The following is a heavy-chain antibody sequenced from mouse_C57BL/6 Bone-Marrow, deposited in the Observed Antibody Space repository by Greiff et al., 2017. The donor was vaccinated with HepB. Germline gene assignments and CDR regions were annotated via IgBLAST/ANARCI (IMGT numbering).Heavy chain of an antibody. CDR1: GFTFTDYY. J-gene: IGHJ2*01. CDR2: IRNKANGYTT. V-gene: IGHV7-3*01. Sequence: EVKLMESGGGLVQPGGSLSLSCAASGFTFTDYYMSWVRQPPGKALEWLGFIRNKANGYTTEYSASVKGRFTISRDNSQSILYLQMNALRAEDSATYYCARNGYYDYDLDYWGQGTTLTVSS. CDR3: ARNGYYDYDLDY. D-gene: IGHD2-4*01.